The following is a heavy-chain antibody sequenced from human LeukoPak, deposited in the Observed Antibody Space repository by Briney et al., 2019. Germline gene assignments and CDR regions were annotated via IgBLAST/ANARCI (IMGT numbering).Heavy chain of an antibody. CDR3: AKDAIGQYRPYYFDC. J-gene: IGHJ4*02. Sequence: GGSLRLSCAASGFTLSSFAMSWVRQAPGKGLEWVSSISGSGESTYYADYVKGRFTVSRDNSKNTLNLQLNSLRAEDTAVYYCAKDAIGQYRPYYFDCWGQGTLVTVSS. CDR2: ISGSGEST. V-gene: IGHV3-23*01. D-gene: IGHD3-16*02. CDR1: GFTLSSFA.